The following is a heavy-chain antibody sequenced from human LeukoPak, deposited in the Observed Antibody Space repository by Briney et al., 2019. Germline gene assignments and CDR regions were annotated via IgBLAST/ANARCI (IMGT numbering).Heavy chain of an antibody. D-gene: IGHD6-13*01. CDR2: IYHSGST. CDR3: ARRKYSSSWDPSRFDY. V-gene: IGHV4-38-2*01. J-gene: IGHJ4*02. CDR1: GGSFSGYY. Sequence: SETLSLTCAVYGGSFSGYYWGWIRQPPGKGLEWIGSIYHSGSTYYNPSLKSRVTISVDTSKNQFSLKLTSVTAADTAVYYCARRKYSSSWDPSRFDYWGQGTLVTVSS.